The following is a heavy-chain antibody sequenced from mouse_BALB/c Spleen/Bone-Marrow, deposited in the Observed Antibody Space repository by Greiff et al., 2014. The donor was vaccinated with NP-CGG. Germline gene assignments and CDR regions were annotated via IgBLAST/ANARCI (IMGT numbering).Heavy chain of an antibody. CDR1: GYTFTSYD. J-gene: IGHJ2*01. D-gene: IGHD2-3*01. CDR2: IYPGDGST. V-gene: IGHV1S33*01. Sequence: SGPELVKPGALVKISCKASGYTFTSYDINWVKQRPGQGLEWIGWIYPGDGSTKYNEKFKGKATLTADRSSSTAYMQLSSLTSENSAVYFCARSDDGFPYSFDSRGQGTTLTVSS. CDR3: ARSDDGFPYSFDS.